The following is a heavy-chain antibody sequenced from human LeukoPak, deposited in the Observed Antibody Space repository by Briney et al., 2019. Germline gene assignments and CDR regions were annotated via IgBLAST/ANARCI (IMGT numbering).Heavy chain of an antibody. J-gene: IGHJ6*03. V-gene: IGHV1-69*05. CDR1: GGTFSSYA. Sequence: SVKVSCKASGGTFSSYAISWVRQAPGQGLEWMGGIIPIFGTANYAQKFQGRVTITTDESTSTAYMELSSLRSEDTAVYYCASSPISDYYIDGWGKGTTVTVSS. CDR3: ASSPISDYYIDG. CDR2: IIPIFGTA.